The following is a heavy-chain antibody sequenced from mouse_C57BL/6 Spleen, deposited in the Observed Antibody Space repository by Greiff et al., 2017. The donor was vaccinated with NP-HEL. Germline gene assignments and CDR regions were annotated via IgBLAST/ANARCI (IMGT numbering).Heavy chain of an antibody. CDR2: IYPGSGNT. V-gene: IGHV1-66*01. CDR3: ARNLYDGFAY. D-gene: IGHD2-12*01. Sequence: VQLQQSGPELVKPGASVKISCKASGYSFTSYYIHWVKQRPGQGLEWIGWIYPGSGNTKYNEKFKGKATLTADTSSSTAYMQLSSLTSEDSAVYYCARNLYDGFAYWGQGTLVTVSA. J-gene: IGHJ3*01. CDR1: GYSFTSYY.